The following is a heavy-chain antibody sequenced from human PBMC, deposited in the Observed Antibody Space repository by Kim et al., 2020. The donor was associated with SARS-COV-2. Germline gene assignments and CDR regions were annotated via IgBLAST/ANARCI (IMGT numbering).Heavy chain of an antibody. V-gene: IGHV1-69*13. Sequence: SVKVSCKASGGTFSSYAISWVRQAPGQGLEWMGGIIPIFGTANYAQKFQGRVTITADESTSTAYMELSSLRSEDTAVYYCARGGYCSGGSCYKHHYYYGMDVWGQGTTVTVSS. J-gene: IGHJ6*02. CDR3: ARGGYCSGGSCYKHHYYYGMDV. CDR1: GGTFSSYA. D-gene: IGHD2-15*01. CDR2: IIPIFGTA.